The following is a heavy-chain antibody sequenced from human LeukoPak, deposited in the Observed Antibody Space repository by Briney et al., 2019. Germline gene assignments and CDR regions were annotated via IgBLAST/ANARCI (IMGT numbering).Heavy chain of an antibody. CDR3: ASADGDLFDY. CDR1: GGSISSSSYY. D-gene: IGHD5-24*01. CDR2: IYYSGST. J-gene: IGHJ4*02. Sequence: SETLSLTCTVSGGSISSSSYYWGWIRQPPGKGLEWIGSIYYSGSTYYNPSLKSRVTISVDTSTNQFSLKLSSVTAADTAVYYCASADGDLFDYWGQGTLVTVSS. V-gene: IGHV4-39*07.